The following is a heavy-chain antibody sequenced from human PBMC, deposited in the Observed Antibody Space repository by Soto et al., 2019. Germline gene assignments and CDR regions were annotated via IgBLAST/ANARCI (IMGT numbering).Heavy chain of an antibody. V-gene: IGHV1-3*01. CDR3: ARGFVGYFDWLLFTGPFDY. J-gene: IGHJ4*02. CDR2: INAGNGNT. CDR1: GYTFTSYA. Sequence: VASVKVSCKASGYTFTSYAMHWVRQAPGQRLEWMGWINAGNGNTKYSQKFQGRVTITRDTSASTAYMELSSLRSEDTAVYYCARGFVGYFDWLLFTGPFDYWGQGTLVTVSS. D-gene: IGHD3-9*01.